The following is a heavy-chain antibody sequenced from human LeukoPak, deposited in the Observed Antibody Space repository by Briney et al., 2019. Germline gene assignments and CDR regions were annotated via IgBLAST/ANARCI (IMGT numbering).Heavy chain of an antibody. V-gene: IGHV3-53*01. J-gene: IGHJ2*01. CDR1: GFSVSLNY. CDR2: LYSGSDT. CDR3: ARVGDHFHWYLDL. Sequence: GGSLTLSCAASGFSVSLNYMNWVRQAPGKGLEWVSILYSGSDTYYADSVKGRSTISRDSSKNMLFLHMNSLRAEDTAVYYCARVGDHFHWYLDLWGRGTLVTVSS. D-gene: IGHD3-3*02.